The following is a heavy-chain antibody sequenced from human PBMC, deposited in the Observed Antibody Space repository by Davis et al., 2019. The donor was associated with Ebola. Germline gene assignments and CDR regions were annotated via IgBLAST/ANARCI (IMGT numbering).Heavy chain of an antibody. V-gene: IGHV4-59*01. Sequence: PSETLSLTCTVSGGSINSYYWSWIRQPPGKGLEWIGYIYYSGSTNYNPSLKSRVTISVDTSKNQFSLKLSSVTAADTAVYYCARARKYYDYVWGSYYYYMDVWGKGTTVTVSS. CDR2: IYYSGST. D-gene: IGHD3-16*01. J-gene: IGHJ6*03. CDR3: ARARKYYDYVWGSYYYYMDV. CDR1: GGSINSYY.